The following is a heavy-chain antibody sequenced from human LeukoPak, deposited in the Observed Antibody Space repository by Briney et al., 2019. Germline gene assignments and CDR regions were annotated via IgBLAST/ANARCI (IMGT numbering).Heavy chain of an antibody. V-gene: IGHV4-59*01. CDR2: IYYSGST. CDR1: GGSISSYY. CDR3: ARLNDFWSGYFRYFDY. Sequence: PSETLSLTCTVSGGSISSYYWSWIRQPPGKGLEGIGYIYYSGSTNHNPSLKSRVTISVDTSKNQFSLKLSSVTAADTAVYYCARLNDFWSGYFRYFDYWGQGTLVTVSS. J-gene: IGHJ4*02. D-gene: IGHD3-3*01.